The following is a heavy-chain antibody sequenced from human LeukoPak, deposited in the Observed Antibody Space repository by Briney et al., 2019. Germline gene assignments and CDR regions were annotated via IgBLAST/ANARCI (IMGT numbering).Heavy chain of an antibody. CDR1: GYTFTSYW. CDR3: ARSGPLRYGSGSAIDY. Sequence: GESLKISCKGSGYTFTSYWIGWVRQMPGKGLEWMGIIYPGDSDTRYSPSFQGQVTISADKSISTAYLQWSSLKASDTAMYYCARSGPLRYGSGSAIDYWGQGTLVTVSS. J-gene: IGHJ4*02. D-gene: IGHD3-10*01. CDR2: IYPGDSDT. V-gene: IGHV5-51*01.